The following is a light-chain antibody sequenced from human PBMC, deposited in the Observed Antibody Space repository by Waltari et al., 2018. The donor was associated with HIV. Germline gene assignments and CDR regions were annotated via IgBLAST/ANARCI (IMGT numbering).Light chain of an antibody. CDR3: CSYAGSRPVI. V-gene: IGLV1-47*01. CDR2: RNN. Sequence: QSVLTQPPSASGTPGQRVTISCSGSSSNIGSNYVYWYQQLPGTAPKLLIYRNNQRPSGVPDRFSGAKSGTSASLAIRGLRSEDEADYYCCSYAGSRPVIFGGGTKLTVL. CDR1: SSNIGSNY. J-gene: IGLJ2*01.